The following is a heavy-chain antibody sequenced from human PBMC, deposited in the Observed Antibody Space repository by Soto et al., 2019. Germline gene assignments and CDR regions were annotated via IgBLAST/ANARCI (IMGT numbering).Heavy chain of an antibody. V-gene: IGHV3-33*01. Sequence: QVQLVESGGGVVQPGRSLRLSCAASGFTFSSYGMHWVRQAPGKGLEWVAVIWYDGSNKYYADSVKGRFTISRDNSKNTLYLQMNSLRAEDTAVYYCARDGEMATIEAGFDYWGQGTLVTVSS. CDR3: ARDGEMATIEAGFDY. D-gene: IGHD5-12*01. CDR2: IWYDGSNK. J-gene: IGHJ4*02. CDR1: GFTFSSYG.